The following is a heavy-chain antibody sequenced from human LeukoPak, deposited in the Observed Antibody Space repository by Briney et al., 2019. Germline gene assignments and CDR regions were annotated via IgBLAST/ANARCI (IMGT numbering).Heavy chain of an antibody. V-gene: IGHV4-39*01. CDR1: GDSISSDTYY. CDR2: FYYSGST. CDR3: ANYRPRGRAFEI. D-gene: IGHD3-16*02. Sequence: RPSETLSLTCTVSGDSISSDTYYWVWIRQSPGKGLEWIGSFYYSGSTYHNPSLKSRVTISKDTSKNQFSLNVRSVTAADTAVYYCANYRPRGRAFEIWGQGTMVTVSS. J-gene: IGHJ3*02.